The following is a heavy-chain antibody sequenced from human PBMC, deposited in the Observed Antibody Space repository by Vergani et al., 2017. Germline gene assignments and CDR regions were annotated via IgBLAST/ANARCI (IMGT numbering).Heavy chain of an antibody. Sequence: VQSGGGVVRPGESLRLSCEGSGFSLERWGMSWVRQSPQKGLEWVAGISGIDDNTDYADAVKGRFFISRDTAKNILHLQMNSLRVEDTATYYCARGRGAVIVVPLDPWGQGALVTVSS. V-gene: IGHV3-20*04. J-gene: IGHJ5*02. CDR2: ISGIDDNT. D-gene: IGHD2-21*01. CDR3: ARGRGAVIVVPLDP. CDR1: GFSLERWG.